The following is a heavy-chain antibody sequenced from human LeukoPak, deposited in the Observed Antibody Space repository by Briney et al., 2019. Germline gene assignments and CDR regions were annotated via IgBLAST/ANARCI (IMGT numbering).Heavy chain of an antibody. J-gene: IGHJ4*02. D-gene: IGHD6-13*01. CDR3: ARGSWHQLVLWGVGYYFDY. CDR2: ISSSSSYI. Sequence: SGGSLRLSCAASGFTFSHYSMNWVRQAPGKGLEWVSSISSSSSYIYYADSVKGRFTISRDNAKNSLYLQMNSLRAEDTAVYYCARGSWHQLVLWGVGYYFDYWGRGTLVTVSS. CDR1: GFTFSHYS. V-gene: IGHV3-21*01.